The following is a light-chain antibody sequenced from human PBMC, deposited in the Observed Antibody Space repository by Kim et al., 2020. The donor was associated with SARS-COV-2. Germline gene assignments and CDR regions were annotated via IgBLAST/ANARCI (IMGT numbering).Light chain of an antibody. CDR2: GAS. CDR3: QQYDNWPPYT. Sequence: EIVMTQSPDTLSVSPGERATLSCRASQSVNRNLAWYRQKPGQAPRLLIYGASTRATDIPARFSGSGSGTEFTLTISSLQSEDFALYYCQQYDNWPPYTFGQGTKLEI. CDR1: QSVNRN. J-gene: IGKJ2*01. V-gene: IGKV3-15*01.